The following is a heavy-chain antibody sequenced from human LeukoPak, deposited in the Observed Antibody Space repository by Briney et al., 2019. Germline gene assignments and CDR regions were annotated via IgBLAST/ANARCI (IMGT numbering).Heavy chain of an antibody. V-gene: IGHV3-74*01. CDR2: INTDGSTT. CDR1: GFTFSNDW. CDR3: AIAQSWDELFDS. Sequence: PGGSLRLSCAASGFTFSNDWMHWVRQAPGKGMVWVSRINTDGSTTTYADSVRGRFTISRDSSKNTLFLQMNSLRDEDSAVYYCAIAQSWDELFDSWGQGTLVTVSS. J-gene: IGHJ4*02. D-gene: IGHD1-26*01.